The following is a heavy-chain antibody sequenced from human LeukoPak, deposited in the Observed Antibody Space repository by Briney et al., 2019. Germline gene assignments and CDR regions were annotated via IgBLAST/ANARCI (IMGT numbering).Heavy chain of an antibody. D-gene: IGHD1-1*01. CDR2: IYYSGST. Sequence: SQTLSLTCTVSGGSISSGDYYWSWIRQPPGKGLEWIGYIYYSGSTYYNPSLKSRVTISVDMSKNQFSLKLSSVTVADTAVYYCARDWKPDYYYGMDVWGQGTTVTVSS. J-gene: IGHJ6*02. V-gene: IGHV4-30-4*01. CDR1: GGSISSGDYY. CDR3: ARDWKPDYYYGMDV.